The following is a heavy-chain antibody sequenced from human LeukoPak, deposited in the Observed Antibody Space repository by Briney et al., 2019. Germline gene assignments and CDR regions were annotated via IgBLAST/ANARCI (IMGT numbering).Heavy chain of an antibody. J-gene: IGHJ5*02. CDR2: INHSGST. V-gene: IGHV4-34*01. D-gene: IGHD3-10*01. CDR3: ARADYYGSGWDWFDP. Sequence: SETLSLTCDVYGGSFSGYYWSWIRQPPGKGLEWIGEINHSGSTNYNPSLKSRVTISVDTSKNQFSLKLSSVTAADTAVCYCARADYYGSGWDWFDPWGQGTLVTVSS. CDR1: GGSFSGYY.